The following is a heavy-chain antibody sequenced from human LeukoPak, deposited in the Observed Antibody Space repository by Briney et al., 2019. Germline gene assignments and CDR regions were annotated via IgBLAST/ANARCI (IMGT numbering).Heavy chain of an antibody. V-gene: IGHV1-69*04. J-gene: IGHJ6*02. CDR1: GGTFSNYA. CDR2: IIPILDIA. CDR3: ARDGRYYDISRGNGLDV. D-gene: IGHD3-9*01. Sequence: AASVKVSCTASGGTFSNYAISWVRQAPGQGLEWMGRIIPILDIANYAQKFQGRVTITADKSTSTAYMELSSLRSEDTAVYYCARDGRYYDISRGNGLDVWGQGTTVTVSS.